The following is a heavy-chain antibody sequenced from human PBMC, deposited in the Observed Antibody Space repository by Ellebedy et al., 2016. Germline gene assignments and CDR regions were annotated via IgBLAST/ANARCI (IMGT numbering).Heavy chain of an antibody. Sequence: GESLKISXVISGFTFGSYWMTWVRQAPGKGLEWVANIRQDGNEKNYVDSVKGRFTISRDNAKNSLYLQMNSLRAEDTAVYHCARARIDSQDYYYGMDVWGQGTTVTVSS. CDR3: ARARIDSQDYYYGMDV. CDR1: GFTFGSYW. D-gene: IGHD2/OR15-2a*01. J-gene: IGHJ6*02. CDR2: IRQDGNEK. V-gene: IGHV3-7*03.